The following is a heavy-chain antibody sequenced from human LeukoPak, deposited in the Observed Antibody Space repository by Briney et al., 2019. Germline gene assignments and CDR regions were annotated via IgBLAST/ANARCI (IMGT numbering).Heavy chain of an antibody. CDR2: INGGSGNT. CDR3: ANPRYDSSGYYYVD. Sequence: VASVKVSCKASGYTFTDYTMHWLRQAPGQRLDWMGWINGGSGNTKYSPEFQGRVTITRDTSASTAYMELSSLRSEDTAAYYCANPRYDSSGYYYVDWGQGTLVTVSS. V-gene: IGHV1-3*01. J-gene: IGHJ4*02. D-gene: IGHD3-22*01. CDR1: GYTFTDYT.